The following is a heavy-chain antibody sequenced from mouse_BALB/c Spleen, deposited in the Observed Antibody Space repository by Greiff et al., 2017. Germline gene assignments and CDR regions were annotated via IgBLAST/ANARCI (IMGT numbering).Heavy chain of an antibody. Sequence: EVMLVESGGGLVQPGGSRKLSCAASGFTFSSFGMHWVRQAPEKGLEWVATISSGGGNTYYPDSVKGRFTISRDNAKNNLYLQMSSLRSEDTALYYCASNFDYWGQGTTLTVSS. CDR1: GFTFSSFG. CDR3: ASNFDY. CDR2: ISSGGGNT. J-gene: IGHJ2*01. V-gene: IGHV5-9*03.